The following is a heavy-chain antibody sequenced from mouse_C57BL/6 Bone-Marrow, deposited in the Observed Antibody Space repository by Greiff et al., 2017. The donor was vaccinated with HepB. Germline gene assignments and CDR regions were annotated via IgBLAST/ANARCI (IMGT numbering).Heavy chain of an antibody. J-gene: IGHJ2*01. CDR2: ISTGGTYT. CDR1: GFTFSTSG. Sequence: EVMLVESGGDLVKPGGSLKLSCAATGFTFSTSGMSWVRQSPDERLEWVASISTGGTYTYYPDSVKGRFTISRDTATNTLFLLMTSLKSEDSAIYYCARDMFDHYVDYWGQGTTLTVSS. V-gene: IGHV5-6*02. CDR3: ARDMFDHYVDY.